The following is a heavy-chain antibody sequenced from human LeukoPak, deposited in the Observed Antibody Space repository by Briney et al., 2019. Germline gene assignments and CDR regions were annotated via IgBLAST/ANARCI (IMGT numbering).Heavy chain of an antibody. CDR3: ARGSYGYYYYYGMDV. CDR2: IYYSGST. D-gene: IGHD5-18*01. J-gene: IGHJ6*02. CDR1: GGSINSYY. V-gene: IGHV4-59*08. Sequence: SETLSLTCTVSGGSINSYYWSWIRQPPGKGLESIGYIYYSGSTNYNPSLKSRVTISVDTSKNQFSLKLSSVTAADTAVYYCARGSYGYYYYYGMDVWGQGTTVTVSS.